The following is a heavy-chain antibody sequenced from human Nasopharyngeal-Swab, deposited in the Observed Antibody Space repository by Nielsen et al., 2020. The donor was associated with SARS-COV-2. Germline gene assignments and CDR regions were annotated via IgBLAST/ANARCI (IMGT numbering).Heavy chain of an antibody. Sequence: GESLKISCAASGFTFSSYAMHWVRQAPGKGLEWVAVISYDGSNKYYADSVKGRFTISRDNAKNSLYLQMNSLRAEDTAVYYCAAAIWFGELLGSYWGQGTLVTVSS. J-gene: IGHJ4*02. CDR2: ISYDGSNK. CDR3: AAAIWFGELLGSY. D-gene: IGHD3-10*01. V-gene: IGHV3-30-3*01. CDR1: GFTFSSYA.